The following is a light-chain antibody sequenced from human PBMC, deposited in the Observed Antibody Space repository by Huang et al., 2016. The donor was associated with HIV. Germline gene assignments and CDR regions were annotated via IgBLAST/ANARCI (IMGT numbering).Light chain of an antibody. J-gene: IGKJ5*01. V-gene: IGKV3-20*01. Sequence: EIVLTQSPGTLSLSPGERATLSCRASQSVSTTYFAWYQQKPGQAPRLLIYGASSRAPGIPERFSGSWSGTDFTLTISRLEPEDFVVYYCQQYGSSPITFGQGTRLEIK. CDR2: GAS. CDR1: QSVSTTY. CDR3: QQYGSSPIT.